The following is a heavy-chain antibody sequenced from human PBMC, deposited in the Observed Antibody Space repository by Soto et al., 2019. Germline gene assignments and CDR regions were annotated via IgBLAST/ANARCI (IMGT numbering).Heavy chain of an antibody. CDR1: GFTFSSYG. CDR2: ISYDGSNK. CDR3: AKVPKTKYGDYEWGVDY. V-gene: IGHV3-30*18. D-gene: IGHD4-17*01. J-gene: IGHJ4*02. Sequence: QVQLVESGGGVVQPGRSLRLSCAASGFTFSSYGMHWVRQAPGKGLEGVAVISYDGSNKYYADSVKGRFTISRDNSKNTLYLQMNSLRAEDTAVYYCAKVPKTKYGDYEWGVDYWGQGTLVTVSS.